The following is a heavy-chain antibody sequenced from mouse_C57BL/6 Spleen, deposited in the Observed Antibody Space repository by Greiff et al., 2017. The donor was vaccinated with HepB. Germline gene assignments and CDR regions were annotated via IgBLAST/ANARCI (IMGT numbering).Heavy chain of an antibody. Sequence: VQLQQSGAELVKPGASVKISCKASGYAFSSYWMNWVKQRPGKGLEWIGQIYPGDGDTNYNGKFKGKATLTADKSSSTAYMQLSSLTSEDSAVYFCPRRTTVVAHFDYWGQGTTLTVSS. D-gene: IGHD1-1*01. CDR3: PRRTTVVAHFDY. J-gene: IGHJ2*01. CDR2: IYPGDGDT. V-gene: IGHV1-80*01. CDR1: GYAFSSYW.